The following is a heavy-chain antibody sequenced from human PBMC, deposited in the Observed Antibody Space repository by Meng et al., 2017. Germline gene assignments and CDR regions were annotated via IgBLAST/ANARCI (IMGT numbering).Heavy chain of an antibody. CDR1: GGSVSGYY. CDR3: ARGSMFGATVTKIDY. CDR2: INHSGST. D-gene: IGHD4-17*01. J-gene: IGHJ4*02. Sequence: QVSLQQWRAGLLKPSETLSLTCAGYGGSVSGYYWSWIRQPPGKGLEWIGEINHSGSTNYTPSLKSRVTISVDTSKNQFSLKLSSVTAADTAVYYCARGSMFGATVTKIDYWGQGTLVTVSS. V-gene: IGHV4-34*01.